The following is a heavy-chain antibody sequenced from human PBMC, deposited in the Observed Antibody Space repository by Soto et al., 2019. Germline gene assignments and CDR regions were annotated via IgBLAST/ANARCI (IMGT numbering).Heavy chain of an antibody. CDR2: INPNRGGT. Sequence: APLQVSCPESLYTLHVNYRHWVRQAQRQGVEWMGWINPNRGGTNYEQKFQGRVTMTRAPSISTAYMDLSRLRSDDTAVYYCSRGYSSGRFGGDNLFALLGQRTLVTVSS. J-gene: IGHJ5*02. D-gene: IGHD6-25*01. V-gene: IGHV1-2*02. CDR1: LYTLHVNY. CDR3: SRGYSSGRFGGDNLFAL.